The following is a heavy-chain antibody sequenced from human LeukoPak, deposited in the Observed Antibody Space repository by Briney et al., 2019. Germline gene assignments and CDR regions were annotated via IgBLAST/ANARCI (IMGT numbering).Heavy chain of an antibody. CDR3: ARDLRMYHYGSGSYGLDY. D-gene: IGHD3-10*01. CDR1: GFTFSSYW. J-gene: IGHJ4*03. Sequence: GGSLRLSCAASGFTFSSYWMHWVRQAPGKGLVWVSRINSDGSSTSYADSVKGRFTISRDNAKNTLYLQMNSLRAEDTAVYYCARDLRMYHYGSGSYGLDYWGQGTTVTVSS. V-gene: IGHV3-74*01. CDR2: INSDGSST.